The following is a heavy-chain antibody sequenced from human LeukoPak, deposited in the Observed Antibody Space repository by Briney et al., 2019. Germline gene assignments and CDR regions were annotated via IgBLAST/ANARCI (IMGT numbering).Heavy chain of an antibody. Sequence: SETLSLTCAVYGGSFSGSYWSWIRQSPGKGLEWIGEIIHSGSTTYNPSLKSRVTISIDTSKNQFSLKLSSVTAADTAVYYCARVLFNSYGSGTHFDSWGQGTLVTVSS. J-gene: IGHJ4*02. D-gene: IGHD3-10*01. CDR2: IIHSGST. V-gene: IGHV4-34*12. CDR3: ARVLFNSYGSGTHFDS. CDR1: GGSFSGSY.